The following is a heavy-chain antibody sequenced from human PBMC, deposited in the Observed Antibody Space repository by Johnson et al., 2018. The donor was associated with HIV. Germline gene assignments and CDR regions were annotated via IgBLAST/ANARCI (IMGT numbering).Heavy chain of an antibody. CDR1: GFTFDDYG. J-gene: IGHJ3*01. CDR3: VKDVGDGYNRWGVFDF. V-gene: IGHV3-20*04. D-gene: IGHD5-24*01. Sequence: VQLVESGGGVVRPGGSLRLSCAASGFTFDDYGMSWVRQTAGKGLEWVSAIGKVSDTYYSDSVKGRFTISRDDSKNSLYLQMNSLRAEDTAVYYCVKDVGDGYNRWGVFDFWGQGTMVTVSS. CDR2: IGKVSDT.